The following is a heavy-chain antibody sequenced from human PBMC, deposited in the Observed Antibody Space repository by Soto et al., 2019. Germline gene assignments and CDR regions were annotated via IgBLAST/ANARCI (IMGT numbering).Heavy chain of an antibody. J-gene: IGHJ6*02. V-gene: IGHV1-8*01. CDR3: ARASRSGGGYYYYGMDV. Sequence: GASVKVSCKASGYTFTSYDINWVRQATGQGLEWMGWMNPNSGNTGYAQKFQGRVTMTRNTSISTAYMELSSLRSEDTAVYYCARASRSGGGYYYYGMDVWGQGTTVTVSS. D-gene: IGHD6-13*01. CDR1: GYTFTSYD. CDR2: MNPNSGNT.